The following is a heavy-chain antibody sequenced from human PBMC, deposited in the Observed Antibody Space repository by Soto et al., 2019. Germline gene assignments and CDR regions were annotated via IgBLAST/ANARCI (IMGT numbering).Heavy chain of an antibody. CDR1: GFTFTTYG. Sequence: QVQLVDSGGDVVQPGRSLRLSCAASGFTFTTYGMHWVRRAPGKGLEWVAVISYDGSHAYYADSVKGRFTISRDNSKNTLYLQINSLRAEDTAVYYCAKERTYSVASGFDYWGRGTLVTVSS. D-gene: IGHD1-26*01. J-gene: IGHJ4*02. V-gene: IGHV3-30*18. CDR2: ISYDGSHA. CDR3: AKERTYSVASGFDY.